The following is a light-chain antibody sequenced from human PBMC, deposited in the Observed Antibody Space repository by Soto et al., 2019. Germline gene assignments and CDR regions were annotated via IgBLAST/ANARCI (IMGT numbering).Light chain of an antibody. Sequence: DIQMTQSPSSVSASVGDRVTITCRASQSISTYLNWYQQKPGKAPKVLIYGTSTLQSGVPSRFSGVGSWTYFNPTISSLQAEHSANDSCQESYTKFTFGPGTKVDIK. V-gene: IGKV1-39*01. J-gene: IGKJ3*01. CDR1: QSISTY. CDR2: GTS. CDR3: QESYTKFT.